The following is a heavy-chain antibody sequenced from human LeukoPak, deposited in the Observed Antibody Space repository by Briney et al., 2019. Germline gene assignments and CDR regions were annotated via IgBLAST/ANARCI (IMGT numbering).Heavy chain of an antibody. CDR1: GGPISSGNYF. J-gene: IGHJ5*02. CDR2: IYSSGLS. D-gene: IGHD6-13*01. CDR3: AGQQLGSRAFFS. V-gene: IGHV4-61*02. Sequence: SQTLSLTCTVSGGPISSGNYFWGWIRQPAGKELEWIGRIYSSGLSNYNPSLKSRISISADTSKNQFSLKVYSVTAADTAVYYCAGQQLGSRAFFSWGQGTLVTVSS.